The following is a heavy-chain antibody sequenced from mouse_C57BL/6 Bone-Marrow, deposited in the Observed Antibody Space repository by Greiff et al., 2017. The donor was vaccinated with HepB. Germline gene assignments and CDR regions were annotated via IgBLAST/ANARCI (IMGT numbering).Heavy chain of an antibody. CDR3: ARYYYGSSYVAMDY. V-gene: IGHV1-39*01. CDR2: INPNYGTT. D-gene: IGHD1-1*01. CDR1: GYSFTDYN. Sequence: EVQLQQSGPELVKPGASVKISCKASGYSFTDYNMNWVKQSNGKSLEWIGVINPNYGTTRYNQKFKGKATLTVDQSSSTAYMQLNSLTSEDSAVYYGARYYYGSSYVAMDYWGQGTSVTVSS. J-gene: IGHJ4*01.